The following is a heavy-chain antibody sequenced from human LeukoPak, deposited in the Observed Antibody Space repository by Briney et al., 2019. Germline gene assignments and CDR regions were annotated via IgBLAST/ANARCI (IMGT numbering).Heavy chain of an antibody. V-gene: IGHV3-7*01. J-gene: IGHJ4*02. CDR1: GFTFSSYW. D-gene: IGHD6-13*01. Sequence: GGSLRLSCAASGFTFSSYWMSWVRQAPGKGLEWVANIKQDGSEKYYVDSVKGRFTISRDNAKNSLYLQMNSLRAEDTAVYYCARDQAVGAAAGMFDYWGQGTLVTVSS. CDR2: IKQDGSEK. CDR3: ARDQAVGAAAGMFDY.